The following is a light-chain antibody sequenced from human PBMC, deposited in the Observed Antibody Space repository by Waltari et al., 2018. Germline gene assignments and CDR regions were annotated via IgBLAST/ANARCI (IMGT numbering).Light chain of an antibody. CDR3: QTGGHGTWV. CDR2: VNSDGSH. Sequence: QLVLTQSPSASASLGASVKLTCTLSSGHSSNVIAWLQQQPEKGPRYLMTVNSDGSHSKGDEIPDRFSGASSGTERYLTISSLQSEDEADYYCQTGGHGTWVFGGGTKLTVL. CDR1: SGHSSNV. V-gene: IGLV4-69*01. J-gene: IGLJ3*02.